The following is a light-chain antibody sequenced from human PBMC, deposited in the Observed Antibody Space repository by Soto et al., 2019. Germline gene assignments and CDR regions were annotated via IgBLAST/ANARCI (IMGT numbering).Light chain of an antibody. CDR3: QEYSKWPLFT. CDR2: AAS. CDR1: QSVGRN. J-gene: IGKJ3*01. Sequence: EIGVTQSTGILSVSPGDRATLSCRASQSVGRNLAWYQQKPGQAPTLLIYAASTRATGLPARFSGSGSGTDFTLTISSLQSEDFAVYYCQEYSKWPLFTFGPGTRVDIK. V-gene: IGKV3-15*01.